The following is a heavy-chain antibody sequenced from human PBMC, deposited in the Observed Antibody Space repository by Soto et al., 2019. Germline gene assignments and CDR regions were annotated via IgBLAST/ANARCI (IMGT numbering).Heavy chain of an antibody. CDR1: RSTVSNNY. J-gene: IGHJ5*02. CDR2: IYVNGNT. Sequence: EVQVVESGGGLVQPGGSLRLSCAVSRSTVSNNYMAWVRQAPGKGPEWVSSIYVNGNTYYGESVKGRFTISRDSSRNTVYVQMNRLRGEDTALYFWARDYSISGSYAPWFDPRGQGTLVSVSS. CDR3: ARDYSISGSYAPWFDP. V-gene: IGHV3-66*01. D-gene: IGHD3-16*01.